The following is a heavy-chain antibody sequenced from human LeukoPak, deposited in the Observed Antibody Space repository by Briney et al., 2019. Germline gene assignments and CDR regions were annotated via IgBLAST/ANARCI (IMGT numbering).Heavy chain of an antibody. CDR1: GGSISSSSYY. V-gene: IGHV4-39*07. CDR3: ARGDSSGYYYRGDAFDI. D-gene: IGHD3-22*01. CDR2: IYYSGST. J-gene: IGHJ3*02. Sequence: SETLSLTCTVSGGSISSSSYYWGWIRQPPGKGLEWIGSIYYSGSTYYNPSLKSRVTISVDTSKNQFSLKLSSVTAADTAVYYCARGDSSGYYYRGDAFDIWGQGTMVTVSS.